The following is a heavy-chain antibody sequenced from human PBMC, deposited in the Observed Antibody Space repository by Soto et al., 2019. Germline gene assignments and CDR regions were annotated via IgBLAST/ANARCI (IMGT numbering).Heavy chain of an antibody. CDR1: GFSVTDHY. Sequence: PGGSLRLSCAASGFSVTDHYMTWVRQAPGKGLEWVSVLYTGGSAYYGDSVKGRFTISRDSSTNTLYLQMNSLKVGDTAFYFCARSFNEWTTYFDYWSEGTLVTVSS. CDR3: ARSFNEWTTYFDY. D-gene: IGHD4-17*01. J-gene: IGHJ4*02. V-gene: IGHV3-53*01. CDR2: LYTGGSA.